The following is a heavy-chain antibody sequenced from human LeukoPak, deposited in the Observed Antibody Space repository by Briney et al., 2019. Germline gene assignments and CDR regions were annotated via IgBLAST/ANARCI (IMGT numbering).Heavy chain of an antibody. CDR1: VYSISRGYY. CDR3: ARSISHYYCSGSYQYYFYYMDV. CDR2: IDHSGST. D-gene: IGHD3-10*01. J-gene: IGHJ6*03. V-gene: IGHV4-38-2*02. Sequence: SETLSLTCTVSVYSISRGYYWGWIRQPPGKGLEWTGSIDHSGSTYYNPSLKSRITISVDPSKNQFSLKLSSLTAADAAVYHCARSISHYYCSGSYQYYFYYMDVWGKGTTVTIS.